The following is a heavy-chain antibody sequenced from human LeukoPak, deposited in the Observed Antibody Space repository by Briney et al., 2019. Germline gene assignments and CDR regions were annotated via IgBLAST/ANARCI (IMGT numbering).Heavy chain of an antibody. CDR2: IYYSGST. J-gene: IGHJ4*02. V-gene: IGHV4-59*12. Sequence: TSETLSLTCTVSGESISGFYWTWIRQPPGKGLEWIGYIYYSGSTNYNPSLKSRVTISVDTSKNQFSLKLSSVTAADTAVYYCARRRYYYDSSGEDWGQGTLVTVSS. D-gene: IGHD3-22*01. CDR1: GESISGFY. CDR3: ARRRYYYDSSGED.